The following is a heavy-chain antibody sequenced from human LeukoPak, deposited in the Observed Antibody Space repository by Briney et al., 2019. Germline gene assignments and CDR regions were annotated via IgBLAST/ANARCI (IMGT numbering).Heavy chain of an antibody. Sequence: SETLSLTCTVSGGSISSYYWSWIRQPPGKGLEWIGYIYYSGSTNYNPSLKSRVTISVDTSKNQFSLKLSSVTAADTAVYYCSREARDGYNWNSLLDHWGQGTVVTVSS. J-gene: IGHJ4*02. D-gene: IGHD5-24*01. CDR2: IYYSGST. CDR1: GGSISSYY. V-gene: IGHV4-59*01. CDR3: SREARDGYNWNSLLDH.